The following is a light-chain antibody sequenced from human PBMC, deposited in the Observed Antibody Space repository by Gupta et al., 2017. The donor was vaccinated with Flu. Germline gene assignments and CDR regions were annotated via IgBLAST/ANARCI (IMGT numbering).Light chain of an antibody. V-gene: IGKV3-20*01. CDR3: QQDGSSTT. J-gene: IGKJ2*01. Sequence: EIVLTQSPGTLSLSPGERATLSCRASQSVSSSYLAWYQQKPGQAPRLLINAASSRATGIPDRFSGSGSGTDFTLTISRLEPEDFAVYYCQQDGSSTTFGQGTKLEIK. CDR1: QSVSSSY. CDR2: AAS.